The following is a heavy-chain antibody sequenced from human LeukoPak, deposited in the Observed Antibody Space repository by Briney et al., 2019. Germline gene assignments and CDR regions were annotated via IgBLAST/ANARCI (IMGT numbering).Heavy chain of an antibody. CDR3: ARELPREVTLDY. CDR2: MNTDGSST. Sequence: PGGSLRLSCAVSGFTFISYGMQWVRQAPGKGLAWVSRMNTDGSSTTYVDSVKGRFTISRDNAKNTLYLEMNSLRAEDTAVYYCARELPREVTLDYWGQGTLVTVSS. D-gene: IGHD2-21*02. V-gene: IGHV3-74*01. CDR1: GFTFISYG. J-gene: IGHJ4*01.